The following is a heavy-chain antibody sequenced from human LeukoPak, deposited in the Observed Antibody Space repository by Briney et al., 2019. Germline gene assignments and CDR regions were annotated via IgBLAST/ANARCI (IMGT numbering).Heavy chain of an antibody. V-gene: IGHV3-23*01. J-gene: IGHJ4*02. CDR2: ISGSGGST. Sequence: VRQAPXKGLEWVSVISGSGGSTYYADSVKGRFTISRDNSKNTLYLQMNSLRDEDTAVYYCARVWQDYSGVDYWGQGTLVTVSS. CDR3: ARVWQDYSGVDY. D-gene: IGHD2-21*01.